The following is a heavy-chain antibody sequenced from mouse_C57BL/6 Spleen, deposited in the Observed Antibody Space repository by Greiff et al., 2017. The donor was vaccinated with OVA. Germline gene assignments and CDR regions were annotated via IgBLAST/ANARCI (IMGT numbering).Heavy chain of an antibody. CDR1: GYTFTSYW. D-gene: IGHD2-3*01. CDR2: INPSNGGT. V-gene: IGHV1-53*01. CDR3: ARGGRDGYYPFAY. J-gene: IGHJ3*01. Sequence: QVQLKQSGTELVKPGASVTLSCKASGYTFTSYWMHWVKQRPGQGLEWIGNINPSNGGTNYNEKFKSKATLTVDKSSSTAYMQLSSLTSEDSAVYYCARGGRDGYYPFAYWGQGTLVTVSA.